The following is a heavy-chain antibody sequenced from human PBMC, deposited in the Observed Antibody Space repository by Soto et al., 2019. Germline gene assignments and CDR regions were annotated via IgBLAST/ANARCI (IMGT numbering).Heavy chain of an antibody. J-gene: IGHJ4*02. CDR2: ISAYNGNT. Sequence: ASVKVSCKASGYTFTSYGISWVRQAPGQGLEWMGWISAYNGNTNYAQKLQGRVTMTTDTSTSTAYMELRSLRSDDTAVYYCARPFMITFGGVIGHFDYWGQGTLVTVPS. CDR3: ARPFMITFGGVIGHFDY. CDR1: GYTFTSYG. V-gene: IGHV1-18*01. D-gene: IGHD3-16*02.